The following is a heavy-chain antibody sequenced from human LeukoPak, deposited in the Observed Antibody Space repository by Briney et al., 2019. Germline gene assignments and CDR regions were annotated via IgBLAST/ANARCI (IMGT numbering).Heavy chain of an antibody. V-gene: IGHV3-66*01. CDR1: GFTFTNKF. J-gene: IGHJ3*01. CDR2: IYSGGYT. Sequence: GGSLRLSCAASGFTFTNKFMNWVRQAPGKGLEWVAVIYSGGYTYSADSVLARFTISTNNTKNTVNLQMNTLSAEDTAVYYCAGGGAFEDWGQGTMVTVSS. CDR3: AGGGAFED.